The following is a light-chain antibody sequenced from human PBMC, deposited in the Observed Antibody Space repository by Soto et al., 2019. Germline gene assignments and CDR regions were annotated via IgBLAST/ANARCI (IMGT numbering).Light chain of an antibody. V-gene: IGKV1-39*01. J-gene: IGKJ1*01. CDR3: QQLYSTPRT. CDR2: AAS. Sequence: DLQVAQSASPLSPSAGVRVTITCRASQSINSHLNWYQQKPGKAPKLLIYAASSLQSGVPSRFSGSGSGTDFTLTITSLQPEDFAPCYCQQLYSTPRTFGRGTKVDIK. CDR1: QSINSH.